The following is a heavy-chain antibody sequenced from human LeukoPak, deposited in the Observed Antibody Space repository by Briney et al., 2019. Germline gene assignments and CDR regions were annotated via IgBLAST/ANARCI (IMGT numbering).Heavy chain of an antibody. Sequence: GGSLRLSCAASGFTFSSHGMDWVRQAPGKGLEWVSRINRDGSSTSYADSVKRRFTISRDNTKNTLHLQMNSLRAEDTAVYYCAGGGYTYGLYWGQGDLVTVSS. J-gene: IGHJ4*02. CDR2: INRDGSST. CDR1: GFTFSSHG. D-gene: IGHD5-18*01. V-gene: IGHV3-74*01. CDR3: AGGGYTYGLY.